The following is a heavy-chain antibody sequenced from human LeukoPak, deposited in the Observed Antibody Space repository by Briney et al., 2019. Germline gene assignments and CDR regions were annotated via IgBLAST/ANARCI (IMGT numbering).Heavy chain of an antibody. D-gene: IGHD3-10*01. CDR3: ARDAHPYGSGSYLFDY. CDR2: IYYSGST. J-gene: IGHJ4*02. CDR1: GGSISSYY. V-gene: IGHV4-59*01. Sequence: SETLSLTCTVSGGSISSYYWSWIRQPPGKGLEWIGYIYYSGSTNYNPSLKSRVTISVDTSKNQFSLKLSSVTAADTAVYYYARDAHPYGSGSYLFDYWGQGTLVTVSS.